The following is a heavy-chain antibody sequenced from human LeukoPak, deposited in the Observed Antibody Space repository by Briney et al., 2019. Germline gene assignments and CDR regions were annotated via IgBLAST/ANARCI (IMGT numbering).Heavy chain of an antibody. CDR1: GFIFSDYY. Sequence: GGSLRLSCAASGFIFSDYYMSWIRQAPGKGLEWVSYISSSGTIIYYADSVKGRFTISRDNANNALYLQMISLRAEDTAVYYCAKDLYDSSGYYYLGADYWGQGTLVTVSS. CDR2: ISSSGTII. CDR3: AKDLYDSSGYYYLGADY. J-gene: IGHJ4*02. D-gene: IGHD3-22*01. V-gene: IGHV3-11*01.